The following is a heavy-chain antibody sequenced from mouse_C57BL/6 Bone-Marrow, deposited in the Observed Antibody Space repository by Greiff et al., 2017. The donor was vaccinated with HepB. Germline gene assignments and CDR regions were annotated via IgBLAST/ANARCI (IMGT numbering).Heavy chain of an antibody. CDR3: ARSFYDYLYAMDY. D-gene: IGHD2-4*01. CDR1: GYTFTSYW. CDR2: IVPSDSYT. V-gene: IGHV1-69*01. J-gene: IGHJ4*01. Sequence: QVQLQQPGAELVMPGASVKLSCKASGYTFTSYWMHWVKQRPGQGLEWIGEIVPSDSYTNYNQKFKGKSTLTVDKSSSTAYMQLSSLTSEDSAVYYCARSFYDYLYAMDYWGQGTSVTVSS.